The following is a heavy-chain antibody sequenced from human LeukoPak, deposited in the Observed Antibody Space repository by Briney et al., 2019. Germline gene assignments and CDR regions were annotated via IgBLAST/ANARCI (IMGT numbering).Heavy chain of an antibody. CDR1: GGSISSGGYS. CDR2: TYHSGGT. J-gene: IGHJ4*02. D-gene: IGHD4-17*01. CDR3: ARVAVGRYGDYVFDY. Sequence: SETLSLTCAVSGGSISSGGYSWSWIRQPPGKGLEWIGYTYHSGGTYYNPSLKSRVTISVDRSKNQFSLKLSSVTAADTAVYYCARVAVGRYGDYVFDYWGQGTLVTVSS. V-gene: IGHV4-30-2*01.